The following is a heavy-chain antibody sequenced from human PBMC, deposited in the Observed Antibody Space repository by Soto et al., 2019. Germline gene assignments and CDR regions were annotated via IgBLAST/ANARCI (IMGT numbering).Heavy chain of an antibody. D-gene: IGHD1-26*01. CDR3: ARGRGSYYGEYYFYY. J-gene: IGHJ4*02. CDR2: IYYSGST. V-gene: IGHV4-31*03. CDR1: GGSISSGGYY. Sequence: SETLSLTCTVSGGSISSGGYYWSWIRQHPGKGLEWIGYIYYSGSTYYNPSLKSRVTISVDTSKNQFSLKLSSVTAADTAVYYCARGRGSYYGEYYFYYWGQGTLVTVSS.